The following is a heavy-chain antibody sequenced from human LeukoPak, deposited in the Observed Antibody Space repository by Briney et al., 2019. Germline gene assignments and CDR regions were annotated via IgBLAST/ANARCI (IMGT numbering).Heavy chain of an antibody. Sequence: GGSLRLSCAASGFTFSSYAMSWVRQAPGKGLEWVSAISGSGGSTYYADSVKGRFTISRDNAKNSLYLQMNSLRAEDTAVYYCARAGDFYCSGGSCYPGYFDYWGQGTLVTVSS. CDR3: ARAGDFYCSGGSCYPGYFDY. J-gene: IGHJ4*02. D-gene: IGHD2-15*01. V-gene: IGHV3-23*01. CDR2: ISGSGGST. CDR1: GFTFSSYA.